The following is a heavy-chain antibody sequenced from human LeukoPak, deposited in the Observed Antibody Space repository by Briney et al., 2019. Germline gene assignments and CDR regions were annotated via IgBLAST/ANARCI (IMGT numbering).Heavy chain of an antibody. D-gene: IGHD1-26*01. CDR1: GDSVSNNRAS. J-gene: IGHJ4*02. CDR3: VRIRGLGLFDY. Sequence: SQTLSLTCAISGDSVSNNRASWGWIRQSPSRGLEWLGRTYYRAQWFDDYRPSVRSRITINPDTSKNQFSLQMNSVTPEDTAVYYCVRIRGLGLFDYWGQGTLVTVSS. V-gene: IGHV6-1*01. CDR2: TYYRAQWFD.